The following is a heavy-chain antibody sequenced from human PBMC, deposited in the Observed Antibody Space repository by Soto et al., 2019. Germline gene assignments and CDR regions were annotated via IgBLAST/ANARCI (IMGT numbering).Heavy chain of an antibody. CDR2: IYHSGST. D-gene: IGHD6-13*01. Sequence: TLSLTCAVSGGSISSGGYSWSWIRQPPGKGLEWIGYIYHSGSTYYNPSLKSRVTISVDRSKNQFSLKLSSVTAADTAVYYCAGNAAGGNVYWGQGALVTSPQ. J-gene: IGHJ4*02. CDR1: GGSISSGGYS. V-gene: IGHV4-30-2*01. CDR3: AGNAAGGNVY.